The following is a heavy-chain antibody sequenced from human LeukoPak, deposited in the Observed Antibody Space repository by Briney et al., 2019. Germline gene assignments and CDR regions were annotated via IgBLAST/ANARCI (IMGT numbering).Heavy chain of an antibody. CDR3: AKGPIPGFDY. J-gene: IGHJ4*02. Sequence: PGGSLRLSCAASGFTFSSYGMSWVRQAPGKGLEWVSSINGNGGSTYYADSVKGRFTISRDSSKSTLYLQMNSLRAEDTAVYYCAKGPIPGFDYWGQGALVTVSS. V-gene: IGHV3-23*01. CDR2: INGNGGST. CDR1: GFTFSSYG.